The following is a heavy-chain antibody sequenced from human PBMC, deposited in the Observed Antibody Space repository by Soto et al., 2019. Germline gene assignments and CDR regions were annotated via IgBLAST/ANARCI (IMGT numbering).Heavy chain of an antibody. D-gene: IGHD3-16*02. V-gene: IGHV3-11*01. CDR1: GFTFSDCY. CDR3: AREMITFGGVIAPDAFDI. J-gene: IGHJ3*02. Sequence: GGSLRLSCAASGFTFSDCYMSWIRQAPGKGLEWVSYISSSGSTIYYADSVKGRFTISRDNAKNSLYLQMNSLRAEDTAVYYCAREMITFGGVIAPDAFDIWGQGTMVTVSS. CDR2: ISSSGSTI.